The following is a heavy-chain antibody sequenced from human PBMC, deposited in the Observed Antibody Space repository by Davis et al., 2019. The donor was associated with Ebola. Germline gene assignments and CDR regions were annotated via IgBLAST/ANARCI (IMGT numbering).Heavy chain of an antibody. V-gene: IGHV4-4*02. CDR1: GGSISSSNW. Sequence: SETLSLTCAVSGGSISSSNWWSWVRQPPGKGLEWIGEIYHSGSTNYNPSLKSRVTISVDKSKNQFSLKLSSVTAADTAVYYCARVLYYYDSSGYYGYWGQGTLVTVSS. CDR2: IYHSGST. J-gene: IGHJ4*02. CDR3: ARVLYYYDSSGYYGY. D-gene: IGHD3-22*01.